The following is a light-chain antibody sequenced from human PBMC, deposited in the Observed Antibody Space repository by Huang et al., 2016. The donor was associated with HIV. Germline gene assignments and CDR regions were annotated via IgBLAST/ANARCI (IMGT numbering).Light chain of an antibody. CDR1: QSVKR. CDR3: QQYDDWPPWS. Sequence: EIVMTQSPPTLSASPGERATLSCRASQSVKRLACYQQRPGQAPKLLVYDVSSRATGTPARFSGSWSGTDFTLTINTLQSEDFALYYCQQYDDWPPWSFGQGTRVDMK. CDR2: DVS. J-gene: IGKJ1*01. V-gene: IGKV3-15*01.